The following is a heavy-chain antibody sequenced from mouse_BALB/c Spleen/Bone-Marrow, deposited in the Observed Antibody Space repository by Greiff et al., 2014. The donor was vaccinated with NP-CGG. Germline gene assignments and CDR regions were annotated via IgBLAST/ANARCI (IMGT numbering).Heavy chain of an antibody. D-gene: IGHD3-3*01. V-gene: IGHV1-54*01. CDR3: ARRDVSFFDS. CDR2: INPGSGGT. J-gene: IGHJ2*01. Sequence: VKVSFKASVYSFTNYLIEWVKQRPGKGLEWIGMINPGSGGTICPVMFKGKATLSSDNSSLTAYMHLSRLTSSGSAVYFCARRDVSFFDSWGQGSTLSVSS. CDR1: VYSFTNYL.